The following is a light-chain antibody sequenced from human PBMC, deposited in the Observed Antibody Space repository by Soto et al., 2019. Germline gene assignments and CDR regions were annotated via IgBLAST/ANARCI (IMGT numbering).Light chain of an antibody. CDR2: TAS. Sequence: DIQMTQSPSSLSAYVGDRVTITCRASQSISNRLNWYQQQPGKAPKLLIYTASSLETGVPSRFSGSVSGTDFTLTINSLQPEDFATYYCQQSSTSPITFGPGTKVDFK. CDR1: QSISNR. J-gene: IGKJ3*01. CDR3: QQSSTSPIT. V-gene: IGKV1-39*01.